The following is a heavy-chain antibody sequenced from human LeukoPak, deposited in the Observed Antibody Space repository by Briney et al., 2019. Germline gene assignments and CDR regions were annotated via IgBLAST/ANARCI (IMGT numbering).Heavy chain of an antibody. CDR2: IIPIFGTA. CDR3: ARGYSYGSAIYYFDY. D-gene: IGHD5-18*01. V-gene: IGHV1-69*13. CDR1: GYTFTSYG. Sequence: WASVKVSCKASGYTFTSYGISWVRQAPGQGLEWMGWIIPIFGTANYAQKFQGRVTITADESTSTAYMELSSLRSEDTAVYYCARGYSYGSAIYYFDYWGQGTLVTVSS. J-gene: IGHJ4*02.